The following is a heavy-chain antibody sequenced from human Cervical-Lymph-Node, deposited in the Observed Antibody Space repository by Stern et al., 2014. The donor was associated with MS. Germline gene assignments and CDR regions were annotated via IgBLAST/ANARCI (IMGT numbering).Heavy chain of an antibody. V-gene: IGHV1-3*01. Sequence: QVQLGQSGVEVKKPGASVKVSCKASGYTFISYAMVWVRQAPGQRLEWMGWINGGNGNTKYSQKFQGRVSLTIDTSASTAYMELSSLRSEDTAVYYCARESKLEKRFWLDPWGQGTLVTVSS. D-gene: IGHD1/OR15-1a*01. CDR3: ARESKLEKRFWLDP. CDR1: GYTFISYA. J-gene: IGHJ5*02. CDR2: INGGNGNT.